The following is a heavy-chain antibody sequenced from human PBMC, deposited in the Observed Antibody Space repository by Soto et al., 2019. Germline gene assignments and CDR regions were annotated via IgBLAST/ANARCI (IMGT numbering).Heavy chain of an antibody. Sequence: PSETLSLTCTVSGGSISTISYYWGWIRQTPGKGLEWIGSINYSGITYYNPSLKSRVTISIDTSKNQFSLRLSSVTVAETAVYYCARVDIAVLPSTTFDYWGQGTLVTVSS. V-gene: IGHV4-39*01. J-gene: IGHJ4*02. CDR1: GGSISTISYY. D-gene: IGHD2-2*01. CDR2: INYSGIT. CDR3: ARVDIAVLPSTTFDY.